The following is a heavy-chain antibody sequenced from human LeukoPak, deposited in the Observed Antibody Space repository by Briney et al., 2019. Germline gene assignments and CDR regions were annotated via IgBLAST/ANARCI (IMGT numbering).Heavy chain of an antibody. CDR1: GFTFSSYG. CDR2: ISYDGSNR. D-gene: IGHD5-12*01. Sequence: GGSLRLSCAASGFTFSSYGMHWVRQAPGKGLEWVAVISYDGSNRYYADSVKGRFTISRDNSKNTLYLQMNSLRAEDTAVYYCASISGYGSYYFDYWGQGTLVTVSS. CDR3: ASISGYGSYYFDY. J-gene: IGHJ4*02. V-gene: IGHV3-30*03.